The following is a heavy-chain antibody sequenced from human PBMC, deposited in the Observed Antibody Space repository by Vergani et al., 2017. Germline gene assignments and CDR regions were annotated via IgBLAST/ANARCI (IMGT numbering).Heavy chain of an antibody. CDR2: ISGSGGST. CDR1: GFTFSSYA. CDR3: AKSNWNYLLYNWFDP. D-gene: IGHD1-7*01. V-gene: IGHV3-23*01. J-gene: IGHJ5*02. Sequence: EVQLLESGGGLVQPGGSLRLSCAASGFTFSSYAMSWVRQAPGKGLEWVSPISGSGGSTYYADSVKGRFTISRDNSKNTLYLQMNSLRAEDTAVYYCAKSNWNYLLYNWFDPWGQGTLVTVSS.